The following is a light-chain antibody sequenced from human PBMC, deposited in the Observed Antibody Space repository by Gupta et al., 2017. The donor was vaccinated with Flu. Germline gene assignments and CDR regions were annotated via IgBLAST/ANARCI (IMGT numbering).Light chain of an antibody. CDR2: NSA. V-gene: IGKV2-24*01. CDR1: QSRRHTDENTY. J-gene: IGKJ4*01. CDR3: VQKTHPPHT. Sequence: VTSAKPASVSGRAIQSRRHTDENTYFSWSHQSGGQPPRLLMYNSANRGSGGPDRFSGSGAGTDFTMKSSRVAAEDVGVYYCVQKTHPPHTFGGGTKVDIK.